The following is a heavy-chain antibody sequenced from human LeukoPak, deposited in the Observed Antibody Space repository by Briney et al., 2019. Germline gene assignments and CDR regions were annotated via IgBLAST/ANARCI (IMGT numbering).Heavy chain of an antibody. V-gene: IGHV1-46*01. D-gene: IGHD3-22*01. J-gene: IGHJ4*02. CDR3: ARDRYYYASSGYSQLFDY. Sequence: GASVKVSCKASGYTFTSYYMHWVRQAPGQGLEWMGIINPSGGSTSYAQKFQGRVTMTRDMSTSTVYMELSSLRSEDTAVYYCARDRYYYASSGYSQLFDYWGQGTLVTVSS. CDR2: INPSGGST. CDR1: GYTFTSYY.